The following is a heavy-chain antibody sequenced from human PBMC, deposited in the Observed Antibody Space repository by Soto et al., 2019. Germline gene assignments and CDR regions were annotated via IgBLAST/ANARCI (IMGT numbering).Heavy chain of an antibody. D-gene: IGHD3-10*01. CDR1: GGSFSGYY. J-gene: IGHJ4*02. V-gene: IGHV4-34*01. Sequence: QVQLQQWGAGLLKPSETLSLTCAVYGGSFSGYYWSWIRQPPGKGLSWIGEINHSGSTNYNPSLTSRVTISVDTSKNQFSLKLSSVTAADTAVYYCASGGAWRRSFDYWGQGTLVTVSS. CDR2: INHSGST. CDR3: ASGGAWRRSFDY.